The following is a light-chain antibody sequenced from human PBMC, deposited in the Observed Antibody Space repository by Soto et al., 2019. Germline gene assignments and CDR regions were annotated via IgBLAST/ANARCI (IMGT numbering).Light chain of an antibody. Sequence: EVVMRQSPGTLSFSPGERATLSCRASQSVSGTYLAWYQQKPGQAPRLLIFDASTRATGIPARFSGSGSGTEFTLTISSLQSADFAVYYCQQYYTWPRGTFGQGTKV. CDR3: QQYYTWPRGT. V-gene: IGKV3-15*01. J-gene: IGKJ1*01. CDR2: DAS. CDR1: QSVSGTY.